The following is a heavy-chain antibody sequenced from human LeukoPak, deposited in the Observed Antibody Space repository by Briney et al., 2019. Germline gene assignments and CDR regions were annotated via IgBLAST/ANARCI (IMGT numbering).Heavy chain of an antibody. J-gene: IGHJ5*02. CDR1: GYTFTSYG. CDR3: ARDYGDYSWFDP. D-gene: IGHD4-17*01. Sequence: ASVKLSCKASGYTFTSYGISWVRQAPGQGLERMGWISAYNGNTNYAQKLQGRVTMTTDTSTSTAYMELRSLRSDDTAVYYCARDYGDYSWFDPWGQGTLVTVSS. CDR2: ISAYNGNT. V-gene: IGHV1-18*01.